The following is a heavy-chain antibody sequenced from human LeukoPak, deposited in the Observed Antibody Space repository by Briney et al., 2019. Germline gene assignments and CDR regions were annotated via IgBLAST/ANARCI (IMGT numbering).Heavy chain of an antibody. CDR3: ARDSYGMDV. CDR1: GFTFSSYA. V-gene: IGHV3-30-3*01. J-gene: IGHJ6*02. Sequence: GGSLRLSCAASGFTFSSYAMHWVRQAPGKGLEWVAVISYDGSNKYYADSVKGRFTISRDNSKNTLCLQMNSLRAEDTAVYYCARDSYGMDVWGQGTTVTVSS. CDR2: ISYDGSNK.